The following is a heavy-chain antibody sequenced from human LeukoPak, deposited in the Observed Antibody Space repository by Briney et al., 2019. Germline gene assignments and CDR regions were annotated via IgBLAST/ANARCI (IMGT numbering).Heavy chain of an antibody. J-gene: IGHJ3*02. CDR2: IKQDGSVK. Sequence: GGSLRLSCAASRITFSSHWMTWVRQAPGKGLEWEANIKQDGSVKDYVDSVKGRFTISRDNAKNSLYLQMNSLRVEDAAVYYCARDSADSSSFAFDIWGQGTLVTVSS. D-gene: IGHD6-13*01. V-gene: IGHV3-7*01. CDR3: ARDSADSSSFAFDI. CDR1: RITFSSHW.